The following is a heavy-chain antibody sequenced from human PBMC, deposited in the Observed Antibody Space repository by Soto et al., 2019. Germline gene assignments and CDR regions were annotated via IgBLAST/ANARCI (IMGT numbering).Heavy chain of an antibody. Sequence: SETLSLTXTVPGGSISSYYWSWIRQPPGKGLEYIGYIYYSGSTNSNPSLKSRVTISVDTSKNQFSLKLSSVIAADTAVYYCTRGYQGSGYIAFDIWGQGTMVTVSS. D-gene: IGHD3-22*01. CDR3: TRGYQGSGYIAFDI. CDR2: IYYSGST. J-gene: IGHJ3*02. V-gene: IGHV4-59*01. CDR1: GGSISSYY.